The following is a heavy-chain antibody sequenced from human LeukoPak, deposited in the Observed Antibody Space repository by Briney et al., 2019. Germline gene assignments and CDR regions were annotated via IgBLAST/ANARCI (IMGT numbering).Heavy chain of an antibody. J-gene: IGHJ6*03. V-gene: IGHV4-39*01. CDR2: IYYSGST. D-gene: IGHD3-10*01. CDR1: GGSISSSSYY. Sequence: SKTLSLTCTVSGGSISSSSYYWGWIRQPPGKGLEWIGSIYYSGSTYYNPSLKSRVTISVDTSKNQFSLKLSSVTAADTAVYYCARGRFGMVRVPMDVWGKGTTVTISS. CDR3: ARGRFGMVRVPMDV.